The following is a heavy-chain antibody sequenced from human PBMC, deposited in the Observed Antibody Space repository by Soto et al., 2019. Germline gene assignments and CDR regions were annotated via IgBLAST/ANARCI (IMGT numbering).Heavy chain of an antibody. Sequence: QVHLVESGGGVVQPGRSLRLSCAASGLTFSNYAMHWVRQAPGKGLEWVAFISYDGTNRCYPDSVKGRFTISRDNSKNTLYLHMNSLKTEDTAVYYCARESSSTVTTGGGGSAKDYWGQGTLVTVSS. V-gene: IGHV3-30-3*01. CDR1: GLTFSNYA. D-gene: IGHD4-17*01. CDR2: ISYDGTNR. CDR3: ARESSSTVTTGGGGSAKDY. J-gene: IGHJ4*02.